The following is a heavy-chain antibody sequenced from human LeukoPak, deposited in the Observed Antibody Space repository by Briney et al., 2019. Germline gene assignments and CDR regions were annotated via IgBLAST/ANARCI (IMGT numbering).Heavy chain of an antibody. V-gene: IGHV3-48*02. CDR1: AFTFSNYN. J-gene: IGHJ4*02. D-gene: IGHD2-15*01. CDR2: ISTGSLTI. Sequence: GGSLTLTCAASAFTFSNYNMNWLRQAPGKGLEWVSFISTGSLTIYYADSVKGRFTISRDDARNSLYLQMNRLRDEDTAVYYCARQVAATDFDFWGQGTLVTVSS. CDR3: ARQVAATDFDF.